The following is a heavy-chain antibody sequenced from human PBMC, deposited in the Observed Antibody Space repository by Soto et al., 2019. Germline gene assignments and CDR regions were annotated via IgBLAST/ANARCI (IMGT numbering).Heavy chain of an antibody. J-gene: IGHJ6*02. CDR1: GFTVSSNY. V-gene: IGHV3-53*01. Sequence: EVQLVESGGGLIQPGGSLRLSCAASGFTVSSNYMSWVRQAPGKGLEWVSVIYSGGSTYYADSVKGRFTISRDNSKNTLYPQMNSLRVEDTAVYYCARVPTIFGVVTTYNGMDVWGQGTTVTVSS. D-gene: IGHD3-3*01. CDR3: ARVPTIFGVVTTYNGMDV. CDR2: IYSGGST.